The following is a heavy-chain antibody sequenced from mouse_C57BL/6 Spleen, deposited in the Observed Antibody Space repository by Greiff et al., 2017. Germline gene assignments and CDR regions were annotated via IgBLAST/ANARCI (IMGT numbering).Heavy chain of an antibody. D-gene: IGHD2-1*01. V-gene: IGHV5-4*01. J-gene: IGHJ2*01. Sequence: DVMLVESGGGLVKPGGSLKLSCAASGFTFSSYAMSWVRQTPEKRLEWVATISDGGSYTYYPDNVKGRFTISRDNAKNNLYLQMSHLKSEDTAMYYCARERGGNVYFDYWGQGTTLTVSS. CDR3: ARERGGNVYFDY. CDR1: GFTFSSYA. CDR2: ISDGGSYT.